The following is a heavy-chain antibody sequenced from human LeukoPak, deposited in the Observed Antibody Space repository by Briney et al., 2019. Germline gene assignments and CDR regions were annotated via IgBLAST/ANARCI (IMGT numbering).Heavy chain of an antibody. Sequence: GESLQISCQGSGYSFTSYWIGWVRQMPGKGLEWMGIIYPGDSDTRYSPSFQGQVTISADKSISTAYLQWSSLKASDTAMYYCARQYCSSTSCYYYNWFDPWGQGTLVTVSS. CDR1: GYSFTSYW. CDR2: IYPGDSDT. D-gene: IGHD2-2*01. J-gene: IGHJ5*02. CDR3: ARQYCSSTSCYYYNWFDP. V-gene: IGHV5-51*01.